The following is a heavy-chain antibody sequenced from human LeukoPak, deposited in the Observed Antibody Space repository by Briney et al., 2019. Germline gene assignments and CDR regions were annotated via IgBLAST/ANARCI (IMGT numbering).Heavy chain of an antibody. D-gene: IGHD3-3*01. CDR2: ISYDGRDT. Sequence: GGSLRLSCVASRLTFSNYGMHWARQAPGKGLEWVAVISYDGRDTYYGDSVKGRFTISRDNSKNTLYLRMNSLRAEDTAVYYCARDSIRGDFWSGYYTGLYYYYYGMDVWGQGTTVTVSS. J-gene: IGHJ6*02. V-gene: IGHV3-30*03. CDR1: RLTFSNYG. CDR3: ARDSIRGDFWSGYYTGLYYYYYGMDV.